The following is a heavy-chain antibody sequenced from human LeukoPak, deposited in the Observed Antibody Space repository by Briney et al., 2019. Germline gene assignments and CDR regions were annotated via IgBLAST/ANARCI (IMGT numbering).Heavy chain of an antibody. CDR3: ARPGGVSGMDV. CDR1: GGSFSGYY. J-gene: IGHJ6*04. D-gene: IGHD1-14*01. V-gene: IGHV4-34*01. CDR2: INHSGST. Sequence: SETLSLTCAVYGGSFSGYYWSWIRQPPGKGLEWIGEINHSGSTNCNPSLKSRVTISVDTSKNQFSLKLSSVTAADTAVYYCARPGGVSGMDVWGKGTTVTVSS.